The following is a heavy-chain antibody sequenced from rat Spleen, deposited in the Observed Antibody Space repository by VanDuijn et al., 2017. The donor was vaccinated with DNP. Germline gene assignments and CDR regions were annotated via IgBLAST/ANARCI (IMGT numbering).Heavy chain of an antibody. CDR2: ISPSGGST. J-gene: IGHJ2*01. CDR1: GFTFNNYG. V-gene: IGHV5S13*01. D-gene: IGHD1-12*01. Sequence: EVQLVESGGGLVQPGRSLKVSCAASGFTFNNYGMAWVRQAPTKGLEWVASISPSGGSTYYRDSVKGRFTISRDNAKNTLYLQMDSLRSEDTATYYCSTLNYYASLSGYFDYWGQGVVVTVSS. CDR3: STLNYYASLSGYFDY.